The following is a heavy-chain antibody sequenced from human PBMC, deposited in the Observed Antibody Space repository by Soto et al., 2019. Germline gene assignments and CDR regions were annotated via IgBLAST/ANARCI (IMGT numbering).Heavy chain of an antibody. CDR2: IYYTGTT. V-gene: IGHV4-59*01. Sequence: SETLSLTCTVSGGSISSYYWSWIRQPPGEGLEWIRCIYYTGTTNYNPSLKSRVTISIDTSKNQFSLKLSSVTAADTAVYYCARAPPLKYTYGLRGAFDIWGQGTMVTVSS. CDR3: ARAPPLKYTYGLRGAFDI. J-gene: IGHJ3*02. CDR1: GGSISSYY. D-gene: IGHD5-18*01.